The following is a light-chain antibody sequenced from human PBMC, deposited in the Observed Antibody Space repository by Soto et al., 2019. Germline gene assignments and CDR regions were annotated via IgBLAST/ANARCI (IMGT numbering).Light chain of an antibody. CDR3: QQYHTVRPLT. V-gene: IGKV1-33*01. Sequence: DIRMTQSPSSLSASVGDRLTITCQARQHIITYLNWYQHKPGKPPKLMIYGASSLQSGVPSRFSGGGSGTNFTLTIRNLQPEDVGTYYCQQYHTVRPLTFGGGTRVDI. CDR2: GAS. J-gene: IGKJ4*01. CDR1: QHIITY.